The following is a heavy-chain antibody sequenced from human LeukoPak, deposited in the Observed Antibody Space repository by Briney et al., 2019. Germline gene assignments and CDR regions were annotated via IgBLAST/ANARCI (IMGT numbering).Heavy chain of an antibody. CDR3: ARALEATYYYYYYMDV. CDR1: GGSFSGYY. D-gene: IGHD1-1*01. J-gene: IGHJ6*03. CDR2: INHSGST. Sequence: PSETLSLTCAVYGGSFSGYYWSWIRQPPGKGLEWIGEINHSGSTNYNPSLKSRVTISVDTSKNQFSLKLSSVTAADTAVYYCARALEATYYYYYYMDVWGKGTTVTVSS. V-gene: IGHV4-34*01.